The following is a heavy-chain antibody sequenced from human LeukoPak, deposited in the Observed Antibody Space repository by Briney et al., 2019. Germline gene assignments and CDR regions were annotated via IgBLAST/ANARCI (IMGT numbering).Heavy chain of an antibody. D-gene: IGHD3-3*01. CDR2: IYHSGST. V-gene: IGHV4-30-2*01. J-gene: IGHJ3*02. CDR3: ARATAPITIFGVVIDPVDAFDT. Sequence: PSQTLSLTCTVSGGSISSGGYYWSWIRQPPGKGLEWIGYIYHSGSTYYNPSLKSRVTISVDRSKNQFSLKLSSVTAADTAVYYCARATAPITIFGVVIDPVDAFDTWGQGTMVTVSS. CDR1: GGSISSGGYY.